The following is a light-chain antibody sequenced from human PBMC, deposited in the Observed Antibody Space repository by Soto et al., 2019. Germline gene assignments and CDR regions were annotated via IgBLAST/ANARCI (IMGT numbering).Light chain of an antibody. V-gene: IGKV3-20*01. Sequence: EIVLTQSPGTLSLSPGERATLSCRASQSVTSSYLAWYQQKPGQAPRLLISGASSRAAGIPDRFSGSGSGTDFTLTISSLEPEDVAVYYCQQYGGSLPYTFGQGTKLEIK. CDR3: QQYGGSLPYT. CDR1: QSVTSSY. CDR2: GAS. J-gene: IGKJ2*01.